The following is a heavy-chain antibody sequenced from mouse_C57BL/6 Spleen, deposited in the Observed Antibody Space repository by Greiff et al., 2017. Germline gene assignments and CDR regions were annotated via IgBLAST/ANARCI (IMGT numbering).Heavy chain of an antibody. CDR3: ARGILTGTCFDY. CDR1: GYTFTSYW. V-gene: IGHV1-52*01. J-gene: IGHJ2*01. D-gene: IGHD4-1*01. CDR2: IDPSDSET. Sequence: VKLQQPGAELVRPGSSVKLSCKASGYTFTSYWMHWVKQRPIQGLEWIGNIDPSDSETHYNQKFKDKATLTVDKSSSTAYMQLSSLTSEDSAVYYCARGILTGTCFDYWGQGTTLTVSS.